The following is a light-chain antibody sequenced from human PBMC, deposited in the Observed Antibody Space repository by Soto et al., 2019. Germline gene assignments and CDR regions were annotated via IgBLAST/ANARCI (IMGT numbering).Light chain of an antibody. CDR1: QSVSSTY. CDR3: QQYGSSPRYS. J-gene: IGKJ2*03. Sequence: EIVLTQSPGTLSLSPGEGATLSCRASQSVSSTYLAWYQHKPGQAPSLLIYGASSRATGIPDRFSGSGSGTDFTLTISRLEPEDFAMYYCQQYGSSPRYSFGPGTKLEIK. CDR2: GAS. V-gene: IGKV3-20*01.